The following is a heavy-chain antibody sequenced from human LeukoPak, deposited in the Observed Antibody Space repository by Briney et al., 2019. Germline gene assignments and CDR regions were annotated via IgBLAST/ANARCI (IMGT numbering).Heavy chain of an antibody. V-gene: IGHV3-7*03. CDR2: IKQDGSEK. J-gene: IGHJ3*02. CDR1: GFTFSSYW. D-gene: IGHD3-9*01. Sequence: PGGSLRLSCAASGFTFSSYWMSWVRQAPGKGLEWVANIKQDGSEKYYVDSVKGRFTISRDNAKNSLYLQMNSLRAEDTAVYYCAKDRTSYDILTGYYHDAFDIWGQGTMVTVSS. CDR3: AKDRTSYDILTGYYHDAFDI.